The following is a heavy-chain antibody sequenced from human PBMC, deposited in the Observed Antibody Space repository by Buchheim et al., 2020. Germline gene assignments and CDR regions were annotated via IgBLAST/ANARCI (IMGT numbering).Heavy chain of an antibody. Sequence: QVQLVQSGAEVKKPGASVKVSCKASGYTFTGYYMHWVRQAPGQGLEWMGGIIPIFGTANYAQKFQGRVTITADESTSTAYMELSSLRSEDTAVYYCARDFEPYRITGTTQFDPWGQGTL. J-gene: IGHJ5*02. CDR3: ARDFEPYRITGTTQFDP. V-gene: IGHV1-69*01. D-gene: IGHD1-7*01. CDR2: IIPIFGTA. CDR1: GYTFTGYY.